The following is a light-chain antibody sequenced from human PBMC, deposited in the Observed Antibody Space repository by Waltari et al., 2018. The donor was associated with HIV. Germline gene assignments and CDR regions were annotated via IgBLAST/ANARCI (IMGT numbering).Light chain of an antibody. J-gene: IGKJ2*01. CDR1: QSVSTN. CDR2: GSS. Sequence: VMTQSPATLAVSRGERATVSCRASQSVSTNLAWYQPKPGQAPRLLIYGSSTRATGLPARFSGSGSGTEFILTISSLQSEDFAVYYCQQYNNWPPNTFGQGTKLEIK. V-gene: IGKV3-15*01. CDR3: QQYNNWPPNT.